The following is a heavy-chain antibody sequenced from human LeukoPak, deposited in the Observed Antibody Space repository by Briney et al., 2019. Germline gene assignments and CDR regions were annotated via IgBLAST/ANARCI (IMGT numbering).Heavy chain of an antibody. CDR1: GGSFSGYY. CDR3: ARGSKYYDILG. D-gene: IGHD3-9*01. V-gene: IGHV4-34*01. CDR2: IYHSGST. Sequence: SETLSLTCAVYGGSFSGYYWSWIRQPPGKGLEWIGEIYHSGSTNYNPSLKSRVTISVDTSKNQFSLKLSSVTAADTAVYYCARGSKYYDILGWGQGTLVTVSS. J-gene: IGHJ4*02.